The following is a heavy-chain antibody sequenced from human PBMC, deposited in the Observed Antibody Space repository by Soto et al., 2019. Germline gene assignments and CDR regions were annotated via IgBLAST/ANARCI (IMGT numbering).Heavy chain of an antibody. Sequence: QVQLVESGGGVVQPGRSLRLSCAASGFTFSSYAMHWVRQAPGKGLEWVAVISYDGSNKYYADSVKGRFTISRDNSKNTLYLQMNSLRAEDTAVYYCARDGSYQLLPFDYLGQGTLVTVSS. CDR1: GFTFSSYA. CDR2: ISYDGSNK. D-gene: IGHD2-2*01. V-gene: IGHV3-30-3*01. J-gene: IGHJ4*02. CDR3: ARDGSYQLLPFDY.